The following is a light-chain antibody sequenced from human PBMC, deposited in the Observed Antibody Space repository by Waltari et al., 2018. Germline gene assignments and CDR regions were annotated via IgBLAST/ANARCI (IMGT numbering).Light chain of an antibody. Sequence: QTVVTQEPSLSVSPAGTVTLTCALSSCAVSTTYHPSWYQQAPGQAPRTLIFDTNTRSSGVPDRFSGSILDNKAALTITGAQADDESDYYCVLSMGSGIWVFGGGTKLTVL. V-gene: IGLV8-61*01. CDR3: VLSMGSGIWV. CDR1: SCAVSTTYH. J-gene: IGLJ3*02. CDR2: DTN.